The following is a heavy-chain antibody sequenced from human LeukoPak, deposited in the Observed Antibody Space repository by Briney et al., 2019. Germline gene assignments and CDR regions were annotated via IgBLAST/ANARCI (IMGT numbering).Heavy chain of an antibody. CDR1: GGSISSYY. Sequence: SETLSLTCTVSGGSISSYYWSWIRQPPGKGLEWIGYIYYSGSTYYNPSLKSRVTISVDTSENQFSLKLRSVTAADTAIYYCARVYAQRNWFDPWGQGTLVTVSS. J-gene: IGHJ5*02. CDR3: ARVYAQRNWFDP. CDR2: IYYSGST. V-gene: IGHV4-59*12. D-gene: IGHD2-8*01.